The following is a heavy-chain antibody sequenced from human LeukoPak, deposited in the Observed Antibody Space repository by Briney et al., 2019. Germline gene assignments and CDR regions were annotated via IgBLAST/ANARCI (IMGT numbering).Heavy chain of an antibody. D-gene: IGHD6-13*01. V-gene: IGHV3-7*03. J-gene: IGHJ4*02. CDR2: IKQDGSEK. CDR3: ASGQQLGY. Sequence: GGSLRLSCAASGFTFSTYWMSWVRQAPGKGLEWVANIKQDGSEKHYVDFVKGRFTISRDNAKNSLYLQMNSLRAEDTAVYCCASGQQLGYWGQGTLVTVSS. CDR1: GFTFSTYW.